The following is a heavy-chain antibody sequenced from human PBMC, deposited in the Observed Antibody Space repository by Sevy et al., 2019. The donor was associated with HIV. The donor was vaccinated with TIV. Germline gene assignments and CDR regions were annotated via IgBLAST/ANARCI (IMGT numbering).Heavy chain of an antibody. CDR2: IYSEGST. CDR3: ARGKSGYGYGFDY. D-gene: IGHD5-18*01. Sequence: GGSLRLSCAASGFPVSSNYMSWVRQAPGKGLEWVSVIYSEGSTYNADSVKGRFTISRDNSKNTLYLQMNSLRVEDTAVYYCARGKSGYGYGFDYWGQGTLVTVSS. V-gene: IGHV3-66*01. J-gene: IGHJ4*02. CDR1: GFPVSSNY.